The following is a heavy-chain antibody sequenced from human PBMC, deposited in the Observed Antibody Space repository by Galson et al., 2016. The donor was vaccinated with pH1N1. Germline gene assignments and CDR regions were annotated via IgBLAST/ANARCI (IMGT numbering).Heavy chain of an antibody. CDR3: ARAPYTTGWYPEFDY. D-gene: IGHD6-19*01. CDR2: ISGSGIHI. Sequence: SLRLSCAASGFIFSNYNMNWVRQAPGKGLEWVASISGSGIHIYYADSLKGRFTISRDNAKNSLYLQMNNLRTEDTAVYYCARAPYTTGWYPEFDYCGQGTLVTASS. CDR1: GFIFSNYN. V-gene: IGHV3-21*01. J-gene: IGHJ4*02.